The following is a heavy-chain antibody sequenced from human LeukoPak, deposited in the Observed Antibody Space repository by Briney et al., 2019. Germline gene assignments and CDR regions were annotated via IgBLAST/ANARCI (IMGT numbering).Heavy chain of an antibody. CDR2: LDPGDGKT. J-gene: IGHJ4*02. CDR1: GYTLTELS. Sequence: ASVKVSCKVSGYTLTELSMHWVRQAPGKGLEWMGGLDPGDGKTIYAQKFQGRVTMTEDTSTDTAYMELSSLRSEDTAVYYCATSPSGSLRGHFWGSYRRKDPFDYWGPGTLVTVSS. V-gene: IGHV1-24*01. CDR3: ATSPSGSLRGHFWGSYRRKDPFDY. D-gene: IGHD3-16*02.